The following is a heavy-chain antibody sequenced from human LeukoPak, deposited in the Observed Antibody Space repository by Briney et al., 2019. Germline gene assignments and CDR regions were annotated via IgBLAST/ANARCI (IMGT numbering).Heavy chain of an antibody. CDR1: GYTFTSYA. Sequence: GASVKVSCKASGYTFTSYAMHWVRQAPGQRLEWMGWINAGNGNTKYSQKFQGRVTITRDTSASTAYMELSSLRSEDTAVYYCARQITMVRGVINNWFDPWGQGTLVTVSS. D-gene: IGHD3-10*01. J-gene: IGHJ5*02. CDR2: INAGNGNT. CDR3: ARQITMVRGVINNWFDP. V-gene: IGHV1-3*01.